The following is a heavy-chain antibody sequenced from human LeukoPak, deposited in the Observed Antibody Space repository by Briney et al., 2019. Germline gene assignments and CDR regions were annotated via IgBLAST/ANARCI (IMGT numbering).Heavy chain of an antibody. V-gene: IGHV3-7*01. D-gene: IGHD4/OR15-4a*01. CDR1: GFTFSKYW. J-gene: IGHJ4*02. CDR3: ARTIRGY. Sequence: GGSLRLSCADSGFTFSKYWMRWVRQAPGKGREGVADIKDDGSESYYVASVTCRFTISRDNANNSLYLQMPSLRDEDTAVYYCARTIRGYWGQGTLVTVSS. CDR2: IKDDGSES.